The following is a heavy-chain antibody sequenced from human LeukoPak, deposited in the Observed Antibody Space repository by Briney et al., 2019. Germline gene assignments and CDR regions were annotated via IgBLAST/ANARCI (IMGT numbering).Heavy chain of an antibody. V-gene: IGHV5-51*01. CDR3: AKGAGGSGSNYPYF. CDR1: GYSFITHW. D-gene: IGHD3-10*01. Sequence: MSGESLKISCKASGYSFITHWIAWVRQTPGKGLEWMGITYPGDSDTKYSPSFQGQVTISADKSISTAYLQWSSLKASATAMYYCAKGAGGSGSNYPYFWGQGTLATVSS. J-gene: IGHJ4*02. CDR2: TYPGDSDT.